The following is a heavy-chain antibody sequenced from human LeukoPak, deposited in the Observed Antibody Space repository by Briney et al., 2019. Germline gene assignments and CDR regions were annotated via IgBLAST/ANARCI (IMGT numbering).Heavy chain of an antibody. CDR1: GFTFSSYA. D-gene: IGHD3-3*01. CDR3: AKDSGGTLRSPYGMDV. J-gene: IGHJ6*02. CDR2: ISGSGGST. Sequence: PGGSLRLSCAASGFTFSSYAMSWVRQAPGKGLEWVSAISGSGGSTYYADSVKGRFTISRDNSKNTLYLQMNSLRAEDTAVYYRAKDSGGTLRSPYGMDVWGQGTTVTVSS. V-gene: IGHV3-23*01.